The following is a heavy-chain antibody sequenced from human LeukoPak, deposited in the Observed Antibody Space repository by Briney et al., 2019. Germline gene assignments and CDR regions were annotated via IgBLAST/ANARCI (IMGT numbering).Heavy chain of an antibody. CDR3: VKGGV. V-gene: IGHV3-23*01. J-gene: IGHJ6*02. Sequence: GGSLRLSCAASGFTFSNYAMSWVRQAPGKGPEWVSGIGNSGDRTFYADSVKGPFTISRANSKNTLYLQMNSLRVEDTVLYYCVKGGVWGQGIAVTVSS. CDR2: IGNSGDRT. CDR1: GFTFSNYA.